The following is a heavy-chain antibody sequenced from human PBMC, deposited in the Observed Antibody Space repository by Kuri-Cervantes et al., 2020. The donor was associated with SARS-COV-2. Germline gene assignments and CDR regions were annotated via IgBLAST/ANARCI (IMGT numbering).Heavy chain of an antibody. V-gene: IGHV4-30-2*01. CDR2: IYHSGST. CDR3: AREYYYDSSGYYYTRYYYYYGMDV. D-gene: IGHD3-22*01. J-gene: IGHJ6*02. CDR1: GGSISSGGYS. Sequence: SETLSLTCAVSGGSISSGGYSWSWIRQPPGKGLEWIGYIYHSGSTYYNPSLKSRVTISVDTSKNQFSLKLSSVTAADTAVYYCAREYYYDSSGYYYTRYYYYYGMDVWGQGTTVTVSS.